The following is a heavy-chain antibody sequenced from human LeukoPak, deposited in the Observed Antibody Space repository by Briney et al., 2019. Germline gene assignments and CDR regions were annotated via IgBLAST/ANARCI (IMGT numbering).Heavy chain of an antibody. J-gene: IGHJ6*02. CDR3: AREGQNSSSWYWFYYYYGMDV. CDR2: ISWNSGSI. V-gene: IGHV3-9*01. D-gene: IGHD6-13*01. Sequence: GGSLRLSCAASGFTFDDYAMHWVRQAPGKGLEWVSGISWNSGSIGYADSVKGRFTISRDNAKNSLYLQMNSLRAEDTAVYYCAREGQNSSSWYWFYYYYGMDVWGQGTTVTVSS. CDR1: GFTFDDYA.